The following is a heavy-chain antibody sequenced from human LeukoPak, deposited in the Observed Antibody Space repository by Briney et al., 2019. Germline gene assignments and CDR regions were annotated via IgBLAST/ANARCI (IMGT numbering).Heavy chain of an antibody. CDR2: INHSGST. Sequence: PSETLSLTCAVYGGSFSGCYWSWIRQPLGKGLEWIGEINHSGSTNYNPSLKSRVTISVDTSKNQFSLKLSSVTAADTAVYYCARRILWFGSRAFDYWGQGTLVTVSS. V-gene: IGHV4-34*01. CDR3: ARRILWFGSRAFDY. J-gene: IGHJ4*02. D-gene: IGHD3-10*01. CDR1: GGSFSGCY.